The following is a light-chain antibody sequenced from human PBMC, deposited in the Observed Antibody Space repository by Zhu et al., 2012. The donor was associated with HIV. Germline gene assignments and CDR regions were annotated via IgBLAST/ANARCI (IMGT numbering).Light chain of an antibody. Sequence: IVLTQSPATLSLSPGERATLSCRASQSVSSYLAWYQQKPGQAPRLLIYDTSKRAAGIPARFSGSGSGTDFTLTISRLEPEDFAVYYCQQYGGAPRTFGQGTKVEIK. CDR1: QSVSSY. J-gene: IGKJ1*01. CDR2: DTS. V-gene: IGKV3-11*01. CDR3: QQYGGAPRT.